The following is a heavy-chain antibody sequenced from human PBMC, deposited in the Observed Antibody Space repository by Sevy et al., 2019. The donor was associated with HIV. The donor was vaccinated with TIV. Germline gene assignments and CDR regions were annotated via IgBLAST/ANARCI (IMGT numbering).Heavy chain of an antibody. D-gene: IGHD3-22*01. Sequence: ASVKVSCKVSGYTLTQLSMHWVRQAPGKGLEWMASFDPEDGETIYAQKFQGRVTMTEDKFTDTAYMELSSLRSEDTAVYYCATTKDYYDNSAYPFDYWGQGTLVTVSS. J-gene: IGHJ4*02. CDR2: FDPEDGET. CDR3: ATTKDYYDNSAYPFDY. V-gene: IGHV1-24*01. CDR1: GYTLTQLS.